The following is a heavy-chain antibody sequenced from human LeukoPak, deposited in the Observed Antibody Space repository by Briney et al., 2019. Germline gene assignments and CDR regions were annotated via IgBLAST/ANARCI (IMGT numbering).Heavy chain of an antibody. D-gene: IGHD2-2*01. V-gene: IGHV1-18*01. CDR2: ISAYNGNT. Sequence: ASVKVSCKASGYTFTSYGISWVRQAPGQGLEWMGWISAYNGNTNYAQKLQGRVTMTTDTSTSTAYMELRSLRSDDTAVYYCARDPPDSYCSSTSCYWATENNWFDPWGQGTLITVSS. CDR3: ARDPPDSYCSSTSCYWATENNWFDP. J-gene: IGHJ5*02. CDR1: GYTFTSYG.